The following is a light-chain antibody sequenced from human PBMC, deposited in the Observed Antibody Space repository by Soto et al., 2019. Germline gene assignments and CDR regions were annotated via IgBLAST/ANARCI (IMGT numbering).Light chain of an antibody. CDR1: QSVLRTY. CDR3: QQRSNWPPFT. CDR2: GVS. J-gene: IGKJ5*01. V-gene: IGKV3D-20*02. Sequence: EIVMTQSPVTLSVSPGQRPTLSCTSSQSVLRTYLAWYQQKPGQAPRLLILGVSNRAAGIPARFSGSGSGTDFTLTISRLEPEDFAVYYCQQRSNWPPFTFGQGTRLEIK.